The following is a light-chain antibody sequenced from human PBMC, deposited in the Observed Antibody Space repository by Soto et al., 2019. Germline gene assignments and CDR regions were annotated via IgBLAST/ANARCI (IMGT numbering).Light chain of an antibody. J-gene: IGLJ2*01. CDR1: SSDVGNYNY. CDR3: SSYAGSNNFVV. V-gene: IGLV2-8*01. Sequence: QSALTQPPSASGSPGQSVTICCTGTSSDVGNYNYVSWYQQHPGKAPKLMIYEISTRPSGVPDRFSGSKSGNTASLTVSGLQAEDEADYYCSSYAGSNNFVVFGGGTKLTVL. CDR2: EIS.